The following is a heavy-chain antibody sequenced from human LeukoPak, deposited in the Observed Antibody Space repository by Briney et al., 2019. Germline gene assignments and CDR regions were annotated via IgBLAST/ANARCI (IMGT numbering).Heavy chain of an antibody. V-gene: IGHV3-21*01. CDR2: ISSSSSYI. CDR3: ARDRGYSYEFDY. D-gene: IGHD5-18*01. CDR1: GFTFSSYS. J-gene: IGHJ4*02. Sequence: GGTLRLSCAASGFTFSSYSMNWVRQAPGKGLEWVSSISSSSSYIYYADSVKGRFTISRDNAKNSLYLQMNSLRAEDTAVYYCARDRGYSYEFDYWGQGTLVTVSS.